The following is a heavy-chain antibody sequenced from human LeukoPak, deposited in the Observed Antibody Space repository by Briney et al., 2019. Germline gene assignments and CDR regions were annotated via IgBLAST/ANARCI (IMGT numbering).Heavy chain of an antibody. Sequence: GGSLRLSCAASGFTFDDYGMSWVRQAPGKGLEWVAFIRYDGSNKYYADSVKGRSTISRDNAKDTLYLQMNSLRAEDTAVYYCARGGYKIDYWGQGTLVTVSS. CDR3: ARGGYKIDY. CDR2: IRYDGSNK. CDR1: GFTFDDYG. D-gene: IGHD5-24*01. V-gene: IGHV3-30*02. J-gene: IGHJ4*02.